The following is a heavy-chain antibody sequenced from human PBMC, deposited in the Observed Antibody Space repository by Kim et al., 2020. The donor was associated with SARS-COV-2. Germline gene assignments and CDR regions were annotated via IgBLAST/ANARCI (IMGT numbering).Heavy chain of an antibody. D-gene: IGHD3-3*02. CDR1: GYTFTNYN. J-gene: IGHJ4*02. CDR2: INPSGHGT. V-gene: IGHV1-46*01. Sequence: ASVKVSCKTSGYTFTNYNVHWVRQAPGQGLEWMGMINPSGHGTSFAQNFQGRVTMTRDTSATTVYMEMSSLRSGDTAVYFCAREGQVGGILSFNYFDYWGQGTLVTVSS. CDR3: AREGQVGGILSFNYFDY.